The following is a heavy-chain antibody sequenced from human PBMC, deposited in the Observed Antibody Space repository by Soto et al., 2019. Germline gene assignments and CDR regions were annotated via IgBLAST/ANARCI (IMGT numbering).Heavy chain of an antibody. D-gene: IGHD1-7*01. J-gene: IGHJ5*02. CDR3: ARVCDWNYSDWFDP. V-gene: IGHV1-69*02. CDR2: IIPILGIA. Sequence: ASVKVSCKASGGTFSSYTISWVRQAPGQGLEWMGRIIPILGIANYAQKFQGRVTITADKSTSTAYMELSSLRSEDTAVYYCARVCDWNYSDWFDPWGQGTLVTVSS. CDR1: GGTFSSYT.